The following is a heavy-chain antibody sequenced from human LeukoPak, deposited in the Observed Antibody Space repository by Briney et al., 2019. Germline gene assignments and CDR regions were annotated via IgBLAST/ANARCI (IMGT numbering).Heavy chain of an antibody. Sequence: GASVKVSCKASGYTFTSYDINWVRQATGQGLEWMGWMNPNSGNTGYAQKFLGRVTMTRNTSISTAYMELSSLRSEDTAVYYCARALRFLEWLSFKANYYMDVWGKGTTVTVSS. CDR1: GYTFTSYD. CDR3: ARALRFLEWLSFKANYYMDV. D-gene: IGHD3-3*01. V-gene: IGHV1-8*01. CDR2: MNPNSGNT. J-gene: IGHJ6*03.